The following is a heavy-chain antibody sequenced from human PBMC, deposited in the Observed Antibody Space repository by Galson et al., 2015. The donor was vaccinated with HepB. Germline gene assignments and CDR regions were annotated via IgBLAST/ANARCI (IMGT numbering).Heavy chain of an antibody. CDR1: GFTFSTYG. CDR3: AKDSGRSSTNPNWFDP. CDR2: ISYDESNK. D-gene: IGHD2-2*01. J-gene: IGHJ5*02. V-gene: IGHV3-30*18. Sequence: SLRLSCAASGFTFSTYGMHWVRQAPGKGLEWVAVISYDESNKYYADSVKGRFTISRDNSKNTLDLQMNSLRAEDTAVYYCAKDSGRSSTNPNWFDPWGQGTLVTVSS.